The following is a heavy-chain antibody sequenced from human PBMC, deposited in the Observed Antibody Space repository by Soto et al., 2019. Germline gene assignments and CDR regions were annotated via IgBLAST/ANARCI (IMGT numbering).Heavy chain of an antibody. Sequence: PGGSLRLSCAASGFTFGSYAMNWVRQAPGKGLEWVSAISGNGGYTYYADSVKGRFSISRDNSKNTLYLQMNSLRAEDTAVYYCAKNYYDTTGYDYWGHGSLVTVSS. D-gene: IGHD3-22*01. V-gene: IGHV3-23*01. CDR1: GFTFGSYA. CDR2: ISGNGGYT. CDR3: AKNYYDTTGYDY. J-gene: IGHJ4*01.